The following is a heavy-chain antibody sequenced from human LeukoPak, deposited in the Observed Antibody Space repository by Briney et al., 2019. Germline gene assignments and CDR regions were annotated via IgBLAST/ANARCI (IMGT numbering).Heavy chain of an antibody. V-gene: IGHV4-61*03. D-gene: IGHD3-3*01. J-gene: IGHJ3*02. Sequence: PSETLSLTCTVSGGSINSNTYSWSWIRQPPGKGLEWIGYIYYSGSTNYNPSFKSRVTISVDTSKNHFSLRVKSVIAADTAIYYCARKRRRGYYLNSAFDMWGQGTMVTVSS. CDR2: IYYSGST. CDR3: ARKRRRGYYLNSAFDM. CDR1: GGSINSNTYS.